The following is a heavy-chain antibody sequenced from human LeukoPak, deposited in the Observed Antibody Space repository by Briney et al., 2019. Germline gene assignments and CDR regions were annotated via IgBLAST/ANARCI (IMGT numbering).Heavy chain of an antibody. V-gene: IGHV4-34*01. J-gene: IGHJ4*02. Sequence: SETLSLTCAVYGGSFSGYYWSWIRQPPGKGLEWIGEINHSGSTNYNPSLKSRVTISVDTSKNRFSLKLSSVTAADTAVYYCARGLGYSSSSDYWGQGTLVTVSS. CDR1: GGSFSGYY. CDR2: INHSGST. CDR3: ARGLGYSSSSDY. D-gene: IGHD6-6*01.